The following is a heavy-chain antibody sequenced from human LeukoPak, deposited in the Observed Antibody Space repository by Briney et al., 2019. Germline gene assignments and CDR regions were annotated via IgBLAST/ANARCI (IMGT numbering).Heavy chain of an antibody. CDR2: IKQDGSEK. V-gene: IGHV3-7*01. CDR1: GFTFSSYW. D-gene: IGHD3-3*01. J-gene: IGHJ5*02. CDR3: ARISRGLRGWFDP. Sequence: PGRPLRLSCAAPGFTFSSYWMSWCRQAPGKVLERVANIKQDGSEKYYVDSVKGRLTISRDNAKNSLYLQMNSLRAEDTAVYYCARISRGLRGWFDPWGQGTLVTVSS.